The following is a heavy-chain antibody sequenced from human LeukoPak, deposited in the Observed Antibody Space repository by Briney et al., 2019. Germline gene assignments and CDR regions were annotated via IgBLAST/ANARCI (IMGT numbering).Heavy chain of an antibody. CDR3: AKDNGCSSTSCYRSYYYGMDV. Sequence: PGGSLRLSCAVSGFTFSNYAINWVRQAPGKGLEWVSVISGSGGSTYYADSVKGWFTISRDNSKNTLYLQMNSLRAEDTAVYYCAKDNGCSSTSCYRSYYYGMDVWGQGTTVTVSS. CDR2: ISGSGGST. D-gene: IGHD2-2*01. CDR1: GFTFSNYA. V-gene: IGHV3-23*01. J-gene: IGHJ6*02.